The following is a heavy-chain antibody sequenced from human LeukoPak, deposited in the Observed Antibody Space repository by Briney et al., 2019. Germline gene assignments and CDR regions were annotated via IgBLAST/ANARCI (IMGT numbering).Heavy chain of an antibody. CDR1: GGSISSSSYY. J-gene: IGHJ4*02. V-gene: IGHV4-39*07. CDR2: IYYSGST. CDR3: ARGRYSSSWYRRYYFDY. Sequence: SETLSLTCTVSGGSISSSSYYWGWIRQPPGKGLEWIGSIYYSGSTNYNPSLKSRVTISVDTSKNQFSLKLSSVTAADTAVYYCARGRYSSSWYRRYYFDYWGQGTLVTVSS. D-gene: IGHD6-13*01.